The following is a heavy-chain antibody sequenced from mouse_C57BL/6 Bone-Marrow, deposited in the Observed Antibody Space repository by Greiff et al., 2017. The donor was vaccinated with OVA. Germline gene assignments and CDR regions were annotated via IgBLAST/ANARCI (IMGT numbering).Heavy chain of an antibody. D-gene: IGHD2-5*01. Sequence: VQLQQSGAELARPGASVKLSCKASGYTFTSYGISWVKQRTGQGLEWIGEIYPRSGNTYYNEKFKGKATLTADKSSSTAYMELRSLTSEDSAVYFCARAYYSNFAWCAYWGQGTLVTVSA. CDR1: GYTFTSYG. CDR2: IYPRSGNT. J-gene: IGHJ3*01. CDR3: ARAYYSNFAWCAY. V-gene: IGHV1-81*01.